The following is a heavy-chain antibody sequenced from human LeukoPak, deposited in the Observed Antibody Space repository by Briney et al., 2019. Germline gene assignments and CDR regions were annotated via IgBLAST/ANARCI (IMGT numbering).Heavy chain of an antibody. J-gene: IGHJ6*03. V-gene: IGHV3-48*03. CDR3: ARYSEVYYYVDV. CDR1: GFTFSSYE. D-gene: IGHD2-21*01. Sequence: HPGGSLRLSCAASGFTFSSYEMNWVRQAPGKGLEWVSYISSSGSTIYYADSVKGRFTISRDDAKKSLDLQMNSLRAEDTAVYFCARYSEVYYYVDVWGAGTTVIVSS. CDR2: ISSSGSTI.